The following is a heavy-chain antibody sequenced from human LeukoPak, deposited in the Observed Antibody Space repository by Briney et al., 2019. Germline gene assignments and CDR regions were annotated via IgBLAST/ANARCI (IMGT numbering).Heavy chain of an antibody. CDR2: IGIADDT. CDR3: VRGGIQVSGIDAFDI. D-gene: IGHD5/OR15-5a*01. Sequence: PGGSLRLSCAASGFTFRNYDMHWVRQFPGRGLEWVSAIGIADDTHYPDSVKGRFTIYRENAKNSLYLQMNSLRDGDTAVYYCVRGGIQVSGIDAFDIWGQGTMVTVSS. CDR1: GFTFRNYD. J-gene: IGHJ3*02. V-gene: IGHV3-13*01.